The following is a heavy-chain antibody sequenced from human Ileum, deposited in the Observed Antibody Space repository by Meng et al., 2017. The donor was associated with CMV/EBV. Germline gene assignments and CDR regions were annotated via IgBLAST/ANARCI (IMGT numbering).Heavy chain of an antibody. J-gene: IGHJ5*02. V-gene: IGHV4-39*07. CDR3: ARSRREDWFDP. D-gene: IGHD1-26*01. Sequence: QLQLEESGPGLVNTSATLSRTCTVSGYSITTTTYYWGWLRQPPGKGLEWIASIYYSGTTYYNPSLKSRVTISVDTSKNQFSLKVYSVTAADTAIYYCARSRREDWFDPWGQGTLVTVSS. CDR2: IYYSGTT. CDR1: GYSITTTTYY.